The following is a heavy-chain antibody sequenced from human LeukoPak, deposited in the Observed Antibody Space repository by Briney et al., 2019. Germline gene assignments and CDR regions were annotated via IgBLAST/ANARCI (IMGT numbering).Heavy chain of an antibody. D-gene: IGHD2-15*01. V-gene: IGHV3-72*01. CDR3: ARGGYCSGGSCYSGFDY. Sequence: GGSLRLSCAASGFTFSDHYMDWVRQAPGKGLEWVGRTRNKANSYTTEYAASVKGRFTISRDDSKNSLYLQMNSLKTEDTAVYYCARGGYCSGGSCYSGFDYWGQGTLVTVSS. CDR1: GFTFSDHY. J-gene: IGHJ4*02. CDR2: TRNKANSYTT.